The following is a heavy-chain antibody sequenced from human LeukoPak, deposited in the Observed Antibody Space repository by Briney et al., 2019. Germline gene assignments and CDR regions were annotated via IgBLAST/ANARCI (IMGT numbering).Heavy chain of an antibody. Sequence: PGGSLRLSCAASGFTFSSYAMSWVRQAPGKGLEWVSAISGSGGSTYYADSVKGRFTISRDNSKKTLYLEMNSLRADDTAVYYCAKAAWLAYYFDYWGQGPLVTASS. V-gene: IGHV3-23*01. J-gene: IGHJ4*02. CDR1: GFTFSSYA. CDR3: AKAAWLAYYFDY. D-gene: IGHD6-19*01. CDR2: ISGSGGST.